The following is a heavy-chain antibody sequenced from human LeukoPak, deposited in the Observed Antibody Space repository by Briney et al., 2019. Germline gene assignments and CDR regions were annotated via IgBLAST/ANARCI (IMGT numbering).Heavy chain of an antibody. V-gene: IGHV4-59*08. CDR1: GVSITTYY. Sequence: PSETLSLTCTVSGVSITTYYCSWIRQAPGKGLEWIGYISYTGSINYTPSLKSRVTMSVDRSKSQFSLKLRSMTAADTAVYYCARHTGGREGYNSAHFDYWGQGIPVTVSS. CDR2: ISYTGSI. J-gene: IGHJ4*02. D-gene: IGHD5-24*01. CDR3: ARHTGGREGYNSAHFDY.